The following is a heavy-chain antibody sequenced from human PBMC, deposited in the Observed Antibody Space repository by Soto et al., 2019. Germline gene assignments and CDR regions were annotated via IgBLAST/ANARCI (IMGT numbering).Heavy chain of an antibody. J-gene: IGHJ4*02. CDR1: GYTFTGYY. Sequence: QVQLVQSGAEVKKPGASVKVSCKASGYTFTGYYMHWVRQAPGQGLEWMGWINPNSGGTNYAQKFQGWVTMTRDTXXSTANRELSRLRSDDTAVYYCASGLGIAVAEGFDYWGQGTLVTVSS. D-gene: IGHD6-19*01. CDR2: INPNSGGT. CDR3: ASGLGIAVAEGFDY. V-gene: IGHV1-2*04.